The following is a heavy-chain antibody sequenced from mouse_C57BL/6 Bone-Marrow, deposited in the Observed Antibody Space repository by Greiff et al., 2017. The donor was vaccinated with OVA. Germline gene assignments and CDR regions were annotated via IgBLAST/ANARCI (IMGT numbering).Heavy chain of an antibody. J-gene: IGHJ1*03. Sequence: EVKLVESGPGLVKPSQSLSLTCSVTGYSITSGYYWNWIRQFPGNKLEWMGYISYDGSNNYNPSLKNRISITRDTSKNQFFLKLNSVTTEDTATYYCARGDYYGSSYWYFDVWGTGPTVTVSS. V-gene: IGHV3-6*01. CDR2: ISYDGSN. CDR3: ARGDYYGSSYWYFDV. D-gene: IGHD1-1*01. CDR1: GYSITSGYY.